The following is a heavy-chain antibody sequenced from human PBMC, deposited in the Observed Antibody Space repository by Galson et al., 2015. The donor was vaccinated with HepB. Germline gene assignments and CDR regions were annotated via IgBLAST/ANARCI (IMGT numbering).Heavy chain of an antibody. Sequence: SLRLSCAGSGFTFNTSGMHWVRRAPGKGLEWVAFIRSDEKVKYYMESVKGRFTVSRDNSENTLYLQMNTLRADDTAVYYCARQCPVAWTAMDVWGQGTTVTVSS. V-gene: IGHV3-30*02. D-gene: IGHD3/OR15-3a*01. CDR2: IRSDEKVK. J-gene: IGHJ6*02. CDR3: ARQCPVAWTAMDV. CDR1: GFTFNTSG.